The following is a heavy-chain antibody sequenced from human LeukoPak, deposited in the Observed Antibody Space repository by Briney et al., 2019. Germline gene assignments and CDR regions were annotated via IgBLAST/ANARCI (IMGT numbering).Heavy chain of an antibody. CDR3: ARGGSTIAVRKGNWYFDL. V-gene: IGHV3-48*03. D-gene: IGHD6-6*01. J-gene: IGHJ2*01. CDR2: ISSSGSTR. CDR1: GFTFSSYE. Sequence: GGSLRLSCAASGFTFSSYEMNWVRQAPGKGLEWVSYISSSGSTRSYADSMKGRFTISRDNAKNSLYLQMNSLRAEDTAVYYCARGGSTIAVRKGNWYFDLWGRGTLVTVSS.